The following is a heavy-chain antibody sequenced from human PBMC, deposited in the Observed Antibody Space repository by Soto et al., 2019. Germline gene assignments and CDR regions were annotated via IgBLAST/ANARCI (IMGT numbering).Heavy chain of an antibody. J-gene: IGHJ4*02. V-gene: IGHV4-30-2*01. CDR3: ARGGDYYFDS. CDR2: IYPSGST. D-gene: IGHD2-21*01. CDR1: GGSVSSGGFS. Sequence: QLQLQESGSGLVKPSQTLSLTCTVSGGSVSSGGFSWSWIRQPPGKGLEWIGYIYPSGSTYYNPSLKSRVTISLGRSKNQFSLKLTSVTAADSAVYYCARGGDYYFDSWGQGTLVTVSS.